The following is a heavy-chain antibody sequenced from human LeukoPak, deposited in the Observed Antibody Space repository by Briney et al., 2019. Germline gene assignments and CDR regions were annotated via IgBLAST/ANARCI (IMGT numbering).Heavy chain of an antibody. CDR3: AKGSAAHDY. V-gene: IGHV4-34*01. CDR1: GGSFSGYY. CDR2: INHSGST. Sequence: PSETLSLTCAVYGGSFSGYYWSWIRQPPGKGLEWIGEINHSGSTNYNPSLKSRVTISVDTSKNQFSLKLSSVTAADTAVYCCAKGSAAHDYWGQGTLVTVSS. J-gene: IGHJ4*02. D-gene: IGHD6-13*01.